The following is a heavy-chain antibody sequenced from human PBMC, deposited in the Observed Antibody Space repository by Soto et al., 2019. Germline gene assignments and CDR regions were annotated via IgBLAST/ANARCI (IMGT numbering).Heavy chain of an antibody. J-gene: IGHJ4*02. Sequence: GASVKVSCKASGYTFTSFEINWVRQAAGQGLEWMGWMNPNSGNTGYTQKFQGRVTMTRNTSINTAYLELTGLTSDDTAVYYCARALSLIAGTASGYWGQGTLVTVS. CDR3: ARALSLIAGTASGY. V-gene: IGHV1-8*01. D-gene: IGHD6-13*01. CDR1: GYTFTSFE. CDR2: MNPNSGNT.